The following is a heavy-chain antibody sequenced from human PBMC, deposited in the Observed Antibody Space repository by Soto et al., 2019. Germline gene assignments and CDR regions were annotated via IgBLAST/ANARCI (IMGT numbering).Heavy chain of an antibody. Sequence: PGGSLRLSCAASGFTLSSYTMNWVRQASGKGLEWVASITSSSSHIYYADSVKGRFTISRDNAGNSLYLQMNSLRAEDTAVYYCARERRLSSFYGMDVWGQGTTVTVSS. CDR3: ARERRLSSFYGMDV. CDR1: GFTLSSYT. CDR2: ITSSSSHI. V-gene: IGHV3-21*01. D-gene: IGHD3-10*01. J-gene: IGHJ6*02.